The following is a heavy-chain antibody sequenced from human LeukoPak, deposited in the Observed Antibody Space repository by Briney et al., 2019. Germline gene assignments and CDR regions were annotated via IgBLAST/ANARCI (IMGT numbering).Heavy chain of an antibody. CDR3: ARDPQTGTTFDGEFDY. CDR1: GGTFSSYA. Sequence: VASVKVSRKASGGTFSSYAISWVRQAPGQGLEWMGRIIPILGIANYAQKFQGRVTITADKSTSTAYMELSSLRSEDTAVYYCARDPQTGTTFDGEFDYWGQGTLVTVSS. CDR2: IIPILGIA. V-gene: IGHV1-69*04. D-gene: IGHD1-7*01. J-gene: IGHJ4*02.